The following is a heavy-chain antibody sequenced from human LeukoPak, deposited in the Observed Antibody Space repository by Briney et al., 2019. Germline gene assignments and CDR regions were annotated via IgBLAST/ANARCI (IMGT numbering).Heavy chain of an antibody. J-gene: IGHJ5*02. V-gene: IGHV4-34*01. CDR1: GGSFSGYY. CDR2: INHSGST. Sequence: PSETLSLTCAVYGGSFSGYYWSWIRQPPGKGLEWIGEINHSGSTNYNPSLKSRVTISVDTSKNQFSLKLSSVTAADTAVYYCARRLNYYGSGSYPGRSWFDPWGQGTLVTVSS. D-gene: IGHD3-10*01. CDR3: ARRLNYYGSGSYPGRSWFDP.